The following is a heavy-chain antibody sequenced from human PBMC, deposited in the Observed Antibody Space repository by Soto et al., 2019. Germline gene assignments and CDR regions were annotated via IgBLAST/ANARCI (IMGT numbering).Heavy chain of an antibody. CDR2: IYPGDSDT. D-gene: IGHD4-17*01. CDR1: GYSFTTYL. J-gene: IGHJ6*02. V-gene: IGHV5-51*01. Sequence: GESLKISCQGSGYSFTTYLIGWVRQMPGKGLDWMGIIYPGDSDTKYSPSFQGQVTISADTSINTAYLQWSSLKASDTAMYYCARHQASTVTTYFYNYGMDVWGQGTTVTVSS. CDR3: ARHQASTVTTYFYNYGMDV.